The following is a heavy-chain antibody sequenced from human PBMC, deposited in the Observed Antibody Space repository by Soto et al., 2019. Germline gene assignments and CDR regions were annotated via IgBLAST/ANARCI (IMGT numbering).Heavy chain of an antibody. CDR1: GFTFSSYG. CDR3: AKDVESSSWSFDY. Sequence: GGSLILSCAASGFTFSSYGVHWVRQAPGKGLEWVSVISYDGSNRYYADSVKGRFTISRDNSKNTLYLQMNSLRAEDTAVYYCAKDVESSSWSFDYWGQGTLVTVSS. CDR2: ISYDGSNR. V-gene: IGHV3-30*18. J-gene: IGHJ4*02. D-gene: IGHD6-13*01.